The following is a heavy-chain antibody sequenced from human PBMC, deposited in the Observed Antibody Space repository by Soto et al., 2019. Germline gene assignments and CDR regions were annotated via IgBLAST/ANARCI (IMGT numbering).Heavy chain of an antibody. CDR2: IYFSGST. CDR3: ARDHRDYGDYPGWFDP. Sequence: ASETLSLTCTVSGVSISSYYWIWIRQPPGKGLEWIGYIYFSGSTNYNPSLKSRVTISVDTSKNQFSLKLRSVTAADTAVYYCARDHRDYGDYPGWFDPWGQGTLVTVSS. CDR1: GVSISSYY. V-gene: IGHV4-59*01. J-gene: IGHJ5*02. D-gene: IGHD4-17*01.